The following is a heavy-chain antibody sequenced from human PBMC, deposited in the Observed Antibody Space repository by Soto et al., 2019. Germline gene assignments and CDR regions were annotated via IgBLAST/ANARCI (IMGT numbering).Heavy chain of an antibody. V-gene: IGHV3-30-3*01. CDR2: ISFDGSTE. J-gene: IGHJ6*02. CDR1: GFTFISYA. CDR3: ARSRHGSGSYTHFYYGLDV. D-gene: IGHD3-10*01. Sequence: ESGGGVVQPGRSLRLSCAASGFTFISYAMHWVRQAPGKGLEWVAVISFDGSTEYYTDSVKGRFTISRDNSKNTVYLQINSLRSEDTAVYYCARSRHGSGSYTHFYYGLDVWGQGTTVTVSS.